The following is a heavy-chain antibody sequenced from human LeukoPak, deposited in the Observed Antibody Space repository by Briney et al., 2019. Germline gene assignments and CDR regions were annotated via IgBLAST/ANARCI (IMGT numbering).Heavy chain of an antibody. CDR1: GFTFDDYA. Sequence: AGGSLRLSCAASGFTFDDYAMHWVRHAPGKGMEWVSLISGDGGSTYYADSVRGRFTISRDNSKNSLYLQMNSLRTEDTALYYCAKVSSGWYQPFDYWGQGTLVTVSS. CDR3: AKVSSGWYQPFDY. CDR2: ISGDGGST. J-gene: IGHJ4*02. D-gene: IGHD6-19*01. V-gene: IGHV3-43*02.